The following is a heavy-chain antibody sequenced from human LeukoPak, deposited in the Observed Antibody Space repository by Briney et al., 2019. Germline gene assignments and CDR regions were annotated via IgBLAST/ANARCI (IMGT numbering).Heavy chain of an antibody. V-gene: IGHV1-24*01. Sequence: SVKVSCKVSGYTLTELSMHWVRQAPGKGLEWMGGFDPEDGETIYAQKFQGRVTMTEDTSTDTAYMELSSLRSEKTSVDYCATLNRTANRYWGQGTLVTVSS. CDR2: FDPEDGET. D-gene: IGHD2-21*02. CDR1: GYTLTELS. J-gene: IGHJ4*02. CDR3: ATLNRTANRY.